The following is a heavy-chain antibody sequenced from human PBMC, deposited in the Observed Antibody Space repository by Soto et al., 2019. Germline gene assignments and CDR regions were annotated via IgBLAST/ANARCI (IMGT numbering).Heavy chain of an antibody. J-gene: IGHJ4*02. CDR1: GGSISSGDYY. D-gene: IGHD6-13*01. V-gene: IGHV4-30-4*01. CDR2: IYYSGST. Sequence: SETLSLTCTVSGGSISSGDYYWILIRQPPGKGLEWIGYIYYSGSTYYNPSLKSRVTISVDTSKNQFSLKLSSVTAADTAVYYCARGPGAYSSSWYYFDYWGQGTLVTVSS. CDR3: ARGPGAYSSSWYYFDY.